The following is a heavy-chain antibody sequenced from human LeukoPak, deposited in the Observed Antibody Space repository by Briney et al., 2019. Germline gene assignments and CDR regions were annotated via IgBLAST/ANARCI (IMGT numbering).Heavy chain of an antibody. Sequence: GGSLRLSCAASGFTFSSYAMHWVRQAPGKGLEWVAVISYDGSNKYYADSVKGRFTISRDNSKNTLYLQMNSLRAEDTAVYYCARDRVSYYYMDVWGKGTTVTVSS. J-gene: IGHJ6*03. CDR2: ISYDGSNK. CDR3: ARDRVSYYYMDV. CDR1: GFTFSSYA. D-gene: IGHD5/OR15-5a*01. V-gene: IGHV3-30-3*01.